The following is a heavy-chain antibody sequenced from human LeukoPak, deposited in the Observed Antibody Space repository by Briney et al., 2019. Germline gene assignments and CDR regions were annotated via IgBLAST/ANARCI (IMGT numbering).Heavy chain of an antibody. V-gene: IGHV3-74*01. J-gene: IGHJ4*02. Sequence: GGSLRLSCVASGFTFNNHWMHWDRQAAGKGLVWVSRIKSDGSTDYADSVKGRFTISRDTAMNTLYLQMNSLRAEDTAVYYCAGGDPADYGDYYDYWGQGTLVTVSS. CDR3: AGGDPADYGDYYDY. D-gene: IGHD4-17*01. CDR2: IKSDGST. CDR1: GFTFNNHW.